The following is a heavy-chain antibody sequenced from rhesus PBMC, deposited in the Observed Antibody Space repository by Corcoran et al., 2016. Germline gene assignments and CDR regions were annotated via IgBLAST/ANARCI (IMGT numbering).Heavy chain of an antibody. Sequence: QVQLQESGPGLVKPSETLSLTCAVSGGSISSSYYSWSWIRQAPGKGLEWVGNSDNRERPSYNPTLKSRGTMSRDTAKNQVALKLRSVTAADTAVYYCARRGGYCSGGVCPIDYWGQGVLVTVSA. J-gene: IGHJ4*01. CDR1: GGSISSSYYS. CDR2: SDNRERP. D-gene: IGHD2-8*01. V-gene: IGHV4-122*01. CDR3: ARRGGYCSGGVCPIDY.